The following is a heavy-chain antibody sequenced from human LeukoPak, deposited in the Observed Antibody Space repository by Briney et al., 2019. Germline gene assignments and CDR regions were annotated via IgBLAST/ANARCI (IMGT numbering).Heavy chain of an antibody. V-gene: IGHV4-59*01. Sequence: SETLSLTCTVSGGSITNYYWSWIRQPPGKGLEWIGYIYNSGNTKYNPSLKSRVTISVDTSKNQFSLKLTSVTAADTAVYYCARGGEVSWFEPSGQGTLVTVSS. CDR2: IYNSGNT. D-gene: IGHD3-16*01. CDR1: GGSITNYY. CDR3: ARGGEVSWFEP. J-gene: IGHJ5*02.